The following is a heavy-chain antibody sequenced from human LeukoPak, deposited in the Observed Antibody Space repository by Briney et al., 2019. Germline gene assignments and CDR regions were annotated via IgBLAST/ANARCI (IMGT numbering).Heavy chain of an antibody. V-gene: IGHV4-4*07. Sequence: SETLSLTCTVSGGSISSYYRSWIRQPAGKGLEWIGRIYTSGSTNYNPSLKSRVTISVDTSKNQFSLKLSSVTAADTAVYYCAQGNYDILTGYPPSWFDPWGQGTLVTVSS. CDR3: AQGNYDILTGYPPSWFDP. CDR2: IYTSGST. CDR1: GGSISSYY. J-gene: IGHJ5*02. D-gene: IGHD3-9*01.